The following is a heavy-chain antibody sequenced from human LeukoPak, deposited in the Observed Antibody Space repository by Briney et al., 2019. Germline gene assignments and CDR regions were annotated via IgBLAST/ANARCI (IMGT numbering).Heavy chain of an antibody. CDR1: GGSISSGGYY. D-gene: IGHD3-9*01. Sequence: SETLSLTCTVSGGSISSGGYYWSWIRQHPGKGLEWIGYIYYSGSTYYNPSLKSRVTISVDTSKNQFSLKLSSVTAADTAVYYCARSLILTGYAFDIWGQGTMVTVSS. J-gene: IGHJ3*02. CDR2: IYYSGST. CDR3: ARSLILTGYAFDI. V-gene: IGHV4-31*03.